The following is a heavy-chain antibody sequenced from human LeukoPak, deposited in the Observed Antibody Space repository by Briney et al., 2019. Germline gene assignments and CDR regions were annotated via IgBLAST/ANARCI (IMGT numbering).Heavy chain of an antibody. CDR3: EREWEETYYYYYGMDV. CDR2: INTNTGNP. J-gene: IGHJ6*02. Sequence: GASVKVSCKASGYTFTSYAMNWVRQAPGQGLEWMGWINTNTGNPTYAQGFTGRFVFSLDTSVSTAYLQISSLKAEDTAVYYCEREWEETYYYYYGMDVWGQGTTVTVSS. D-gene: IGHD1-26*01. V-gene: IGHV7-4-1*02. CDR1: GYTFTSYA.